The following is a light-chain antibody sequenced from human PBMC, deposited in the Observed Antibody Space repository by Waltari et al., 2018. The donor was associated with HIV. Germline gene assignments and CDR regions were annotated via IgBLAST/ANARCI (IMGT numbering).Light chain of an antibody. CDR2: GAS. CDR3: QQYGTSPYT. CDR1: QSVSISH. V-gene: IGKV3-20*01. J-gene: IGKJ2*01. Sequence: EIVLTQSPGTLSLSPGERATLSCRASQSVSISHLAWYQQTPGLPPRLLIYGASSRATGTPDRFGGSGSGTDFTLTISRLEPEDFAVYYCQQYGTSPYTFGQGTKLEIK.